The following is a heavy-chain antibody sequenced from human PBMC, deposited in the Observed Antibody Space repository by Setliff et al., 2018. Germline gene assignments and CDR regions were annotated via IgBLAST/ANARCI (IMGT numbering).Heavy chain of an antibody. J-gene: IGHJ4*02. Sequence: SVKVSCKASGFTFTSSAVQWVRQARGQRLEWIGWIVVGSGNTNYAQKFQERVTITRDMSTSTAYMELSSLRSEDTAVYYCARAARRGSGYYDTVARYFDYWGQGTLVTVSS. CDR2: IVVGSGNT. V-gene: IGHV1-58*01. D-gene: IGHD3-22*01. CDR1: GFTFTSSA. CDR3: ARAARRGSGYYDTVARYFDY.